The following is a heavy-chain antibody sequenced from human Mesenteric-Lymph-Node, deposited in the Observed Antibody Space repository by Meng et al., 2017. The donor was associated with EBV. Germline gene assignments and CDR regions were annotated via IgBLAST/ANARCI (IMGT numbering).Heavy chain of an antibody. CDR1: GGSISTSNW. J-gene: IGHJ4*02. CDR3: ARVNEGQWLVRGAFDY. V-gene: IGHV4-4*02. Sequence: GPGLGQPSGTLSPTCAVSGGSISTSNWWSWVRQPPGKGLEWIGEIYHRGSTNYNPSLTSRVTISVDESKNEFSLSLTSVTAADTAVYFCARVNEGQWLVRGAFDYWGQGTLVTVSS. CDR2: IYHRGST. D-gene: IGHD6-19*01.